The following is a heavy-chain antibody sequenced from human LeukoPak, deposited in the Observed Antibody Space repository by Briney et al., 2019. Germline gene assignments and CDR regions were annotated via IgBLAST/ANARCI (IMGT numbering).Heavy chain of an antibody. CDR3: ARALRMDDAFDI. Sequence: GGSLRLSCAASGFTFSGYYMSWIRQAPGKGLEWVSYISSSGSTIYYADSVKGRFTISRDNAKNSLYLQMNSLRAEDTAVYYCARALRMDDAFDIWGQGTMVTVSS. J-gene: IGHJ3*02. V-gene: IGHV3-11*01. CDR2: ISSSGSTI. D-gene: IGHD4-17*01. CDR1: GFTFSGYY.